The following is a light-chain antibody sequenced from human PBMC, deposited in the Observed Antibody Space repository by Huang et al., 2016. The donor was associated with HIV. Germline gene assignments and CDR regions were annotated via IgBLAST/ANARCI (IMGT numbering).Light chain of an antibody. Sequence: IVLMQSPATLSLSPGEGATLSCRASQSVSNFLGWYQQKPGQAPRLLIYDPSNRATGIPARFRGGGSGTDFTLAINSLEPEDAAVYYCQQRSNWPWTFGQGTKVEIK. CDR2: DPS. V-gene: IGKV3-11*01. CDR3: QQRSNWPWT. CDR1: QSVSNF. J-gene: IGKJ1*01.